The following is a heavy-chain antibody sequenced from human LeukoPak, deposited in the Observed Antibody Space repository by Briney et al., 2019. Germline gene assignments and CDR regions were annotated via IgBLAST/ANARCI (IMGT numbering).Heavy chain of an antibody. D-gene: IGHD4-17*01. CDR2: ISAYNGNT. CDR1: GYTFTSYG. CDR3: ARELDDYGDYGIDP. V-gene: IGHV1-18*01. Sequence: ASVKVSCKASGYTFTSYGISWVRQAPGQGLEWMGGISAYNGNTNYAQKLQGRVTMTTDTSTSTAYMELRSLRSDDTAVYYCARELDDYGDYGIDPWGQGTLVTVSS. J-gene: IGHJ5*02.